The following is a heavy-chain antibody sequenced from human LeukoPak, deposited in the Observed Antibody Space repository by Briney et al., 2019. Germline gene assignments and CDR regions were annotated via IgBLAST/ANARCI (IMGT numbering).Heavy chain of an antibody. V-gene: IGHV3-21*01. CDR1: GFTFSSYS. Sequence: GGSLRLSCAASGFTFSSYSMNWVRQAPGKGLEWVSSISSSSYIYYADSVKGRFTISRDNAKNSLYLQMNSLRAEDTAVYYCAKPPYDSSGYYQSTFDYWGQGTLVTVSS. D-gene: IGHD3-22*01. CDR3: AKPPYDSSGYYQSTFDY. CDR2: ISSSSYI. J-gene: IGHJ4*02.